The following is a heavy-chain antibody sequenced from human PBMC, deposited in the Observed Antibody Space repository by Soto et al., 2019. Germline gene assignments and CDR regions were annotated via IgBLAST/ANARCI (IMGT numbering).Heavy chain of an antibody. D-gene: IGHD2-15*01. CDR3: ARAKVVDSTSPSDY. J-gene: IGHJ4*02. CDR1: GFTFSSYA. V-gene: IGHV3-30-3*01. Sequence: QVQLVESGGGVVQPGRSLRLSCAASGFTFSSYAMHWVRQAPGKGLEWVAVISYDGSNKYYADSVKGRFTISRDNSKNTLYLQMNSLRAEDTAVYYCARAKVVDSTSPSDYWGQGTLVTVSS. CDR2: ISYDGSNK.